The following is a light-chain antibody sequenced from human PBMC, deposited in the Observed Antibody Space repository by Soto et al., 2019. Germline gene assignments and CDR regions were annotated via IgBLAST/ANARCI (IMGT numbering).Light chain of an antibody. CDR3: SSDTSSSTSYD. V-gene: IGLV2-14*01. CDR2: DVS. Sequence: QSALTQPASVSGSPGQSITISCTGTSSDVGGYNYVSWYQQHPGKAPKLMIYDVSNRPSGVSNRFSGSKSGNTASLTISGLQAEDEADYYCSSDTSSSTSYDFGTGTKVTVL. J-gene: IGLJ1*01. CDR1: SSDVGGYNY.